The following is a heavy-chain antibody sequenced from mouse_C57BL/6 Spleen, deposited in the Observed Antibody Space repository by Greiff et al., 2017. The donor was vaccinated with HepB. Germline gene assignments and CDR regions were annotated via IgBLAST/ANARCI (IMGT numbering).Heavy chain of an antibody. D-gene: IGHD1-1*01. Sequence: VKLQESGPELVKPGASVKISCKASGYAFSSSWMNWVKQRPGKGLEWIGRIYPGDGDTNYNGKFKGKATLTADKSSSTAYMQLSSLTSEDSAVYFCASPHYGSSYDYAMDYWGQGTSVTVSS. CDR2: IYPGDGDT. CDR3: ASPHYGSSYDYAMDY. J-gene: IGHJ4*01. CDR1: GYAFSSSW. V-gene: IGHV1-82*01.